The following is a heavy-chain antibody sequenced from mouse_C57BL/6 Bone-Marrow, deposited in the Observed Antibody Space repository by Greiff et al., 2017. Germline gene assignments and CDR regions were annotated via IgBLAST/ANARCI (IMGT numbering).Heavy chain of an antibody. CDR3: ARPGLCYAMDY. CDR1: GFTFSDYG. D-gene: IGHD3-3*01. V-gene: IGHV5-17*01. J-gene: IGHJ4*01. Sequence: EVQLVESGGGLVKPGGSLKLSCAASGFTFSDYGMHWVRQAPEKGLEWVAYISSGSSTIYYADTVKGRFTISRDNAKNTLFLQMTSLRSEDTAMYYCARPGLCYAMDYWGQGTSVTVSS. CDR2: ISSGSSTI.